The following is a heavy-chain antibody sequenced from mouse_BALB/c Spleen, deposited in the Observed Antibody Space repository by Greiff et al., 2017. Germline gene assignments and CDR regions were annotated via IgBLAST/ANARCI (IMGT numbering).Heavy chain of an antibody. J-gene: IGHJ4*01. D-gene: IGHD2-2*01. V-gene: IGHV1-63*02. Sequence: QVQLQQSGAELVRPGTSVKISCKASGYTFTNYWLGWVKQRPGHGLEWIGDIYPGGGYTNYNEKFKGKATLTADTSSSTAYMQLSSLISEDSAVYFCARWLPLYAMDYWGQGTSVTVSS. CDR2: IYPGGGYT. CDR1: GYTFTNYW. CDR3: ARWLPLYAMDY.